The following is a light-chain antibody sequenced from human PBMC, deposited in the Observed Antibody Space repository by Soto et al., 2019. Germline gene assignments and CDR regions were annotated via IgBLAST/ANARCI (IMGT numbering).Light chain of an antibody. V-gene: IGKV1-39*01. Sequence: DIQMTQSPSSLSASVGDRVTITCRASQSISSYLNWYQQKPGKAPKLLIYAASSLQSGVPSRFSGSGSGTDFTLTISSLQPEDVATYYCQKYKSAPLTFGGGTKVEIK. CDR1: QSISSY. CDR3: QKYKSAPLT. J-gene: IGKJ4*01. CDR2: AAS.